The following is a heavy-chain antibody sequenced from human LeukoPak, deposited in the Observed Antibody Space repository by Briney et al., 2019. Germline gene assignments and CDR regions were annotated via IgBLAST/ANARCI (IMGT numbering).Heavy chain of an antibody. D-gene: IGHD1-26*01. CDR1: GGSISSSSYY. J-gene: IGHJ3*02. CDR3: ARDSGSDDAFDI. Sequence: PSETLSLTCTVSGGSISSSSYYWGWIRQPPGKGLEWIGSIYYSGSTNYNPSLKSRVTISVDTSKNQFSLKLSSVTAADTAVYYCARDSGSDDAFDIWGQGTMVTVSS. V-gene: IGHV4-39*07. CDR2: IYYSGST.